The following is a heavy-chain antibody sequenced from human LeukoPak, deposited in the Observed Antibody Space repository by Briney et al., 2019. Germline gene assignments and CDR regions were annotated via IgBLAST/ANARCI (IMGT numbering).Heavy chain of an antibody. CDR2: ISGSGGST. CDR1: GFTVSSNY. Sequence: PGGSLRLSCAASGFTVSSNYMSWVRQAPGKGLEWVSAISGSGGSTYYADSVKGRFTISRDNSKNTLYLQMNSLRAEDTAVYYCAKDQGDGGNGYWGQGTLVTVSS. J-gene: IGHJ4*02. V-gene: IGHV3-23*01. D-gene: IGHD4-23*01. CDR3: AKDQGDGGNGY.